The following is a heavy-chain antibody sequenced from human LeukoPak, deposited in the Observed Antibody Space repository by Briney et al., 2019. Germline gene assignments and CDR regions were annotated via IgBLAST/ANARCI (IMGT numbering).Heavy chain of an antibody. D-gene: IGHD4-23*01. CDR1: GFTFSSYD. CDR3: ARNSHYYYYGMDV. Sequence: GGSLRLSCAASGFTFSSYDMHWVRQATGKGLEWVSAIGTAGDTYYPGSVKGRFTISRENAKNSLYLQMNSLRAGDTAVYYCARNSHYYYYGMDVWGQGTAVTVSS. V-gene: IGHV3-13*01. CDR2: IGTAGDT. J-gene: IGHJ6*02.